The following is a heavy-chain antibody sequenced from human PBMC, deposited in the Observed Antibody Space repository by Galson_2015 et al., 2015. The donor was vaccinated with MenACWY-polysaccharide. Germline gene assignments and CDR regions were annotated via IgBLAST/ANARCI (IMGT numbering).Heavy chain of an antibody. J-gene: IGHJ5*02. Sequence: TLSLTCSVSGGPISSGDFFWAWVRQTPGKGLEWIACIHSSGTTNHNPSLRSRVLISVDTSKNQFSLKLNSVTAADTAMYYCASLPLGYCSRRRCFGWFDPWGQGTLVTVSS. CDR1: GGPISSGDFF. D-gene: IGHD2-15*01. CDR2: IHSSGTT. V-gene: IGHV4-30-4*01. CDR3: ASLPLGYCSRRRCFGWFDP.